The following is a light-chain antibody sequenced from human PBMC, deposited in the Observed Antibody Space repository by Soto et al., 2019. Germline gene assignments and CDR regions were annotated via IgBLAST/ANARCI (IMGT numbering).Light chain of an antibody. CDR1: QPISSW. Sequence: DIQMTQSPPTLSASVGDRVTITCRASQPISSWLAWYHQKPGKAPKLLIYDASNLESGVPSRFSGSGSGTDFTLTISNLQPDDFATYYCQQYNSYSRTFGQGTKVDIK. CDR3: QQYNSYSRT. V-gene: IGKV1-5*01. CDR2: DAS. J-gene: IGKJ1*01.